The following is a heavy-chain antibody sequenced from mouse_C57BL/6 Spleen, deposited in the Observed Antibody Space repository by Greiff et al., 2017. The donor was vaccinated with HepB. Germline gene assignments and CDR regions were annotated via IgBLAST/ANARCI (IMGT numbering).Heavy chain of an antibody. CDR1: GYTFTSYG. V-gene: IGHV1-81*01. CDR2: IYPRSGNT. Sequence: QVQLQQSGAELARPGASVKLSCKASGYTFTSYGISWVKQRTGQGLEWIGEIYPRSGNTYYNEKFKGKATLTADKSSSTAYMELRSLTSEDSAVYFCASGGIFITTVVDPYWYFDVWGTGTTVTVSS. J-gene: IGHJ1*03. D-gene: IGHD1-1*01. CDR3: ASGGIFITTVVDPYWYFDV.